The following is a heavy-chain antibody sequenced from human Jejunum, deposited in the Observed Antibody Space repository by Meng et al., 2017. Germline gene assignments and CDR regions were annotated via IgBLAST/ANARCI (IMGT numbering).Heavy chain of an antibody. CDR1: GDSFNSPDYY. D-gene: IGHD1-26*01. CDR3: ARSPYSGSALPFFDY. CDR2: IYYSGRT. J-gene: IGHJ4*02. V-gene: IGHV4-30-4*01. Sequence: GELQTSGPGLLKPSPTLSLTCTVSGDSFNSPDYYWSWIRQPPEKGLEWIGYIYYSGRTYYNPSLKSRVSISGDTSNKQFSLKLTSVTAADTAVYYCARSPYSGSALPFFDYWGQGSLVTASS.